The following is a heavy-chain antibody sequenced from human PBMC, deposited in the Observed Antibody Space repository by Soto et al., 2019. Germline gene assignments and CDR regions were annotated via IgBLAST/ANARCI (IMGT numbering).Heavy chain of an antibody. CDR2: IYYSGST. V-gene: IGHV4-39*01. D-gene: IGHD3-9*01. CDR1: GGSISSSSYY. CDR3: LRFLPPPYSDALTDYTDAFDY. Sequence: PSETLSLTCTVSGGSISSSSYYWGWIRQPPGKGLEWIGSIYYSGSTYYNPSLKSRVIISVDTSKSQFSLKLSSVTAADTAVYYCLRFLPPPYSDALTDYTDAFDYWGQGTLVTVSS. J-gene: IGHJ4*02.